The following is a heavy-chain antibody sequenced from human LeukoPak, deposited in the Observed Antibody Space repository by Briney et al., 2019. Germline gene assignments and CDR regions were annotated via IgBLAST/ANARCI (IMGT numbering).Heavy chain of an antibody. Sequence: PGGSLRLSCAASGFTFSSYAMSWVRQAPGKGLEWVAVISYDGSNKYYADSVKGRFTISRDNSKNTLYLQMNSLRAEDTAVYYCARDAPDSSSWEFDYWGQGTLVTVSS. V-gene: IGHV3-30-3*01. D-gene: IGHD6-13*01. CDR2: ISYDGSNK. J-gene: IGHJ4*02. CDR1: GFTFSSYA. CDR3: ARDAPDSSSWEFDY.